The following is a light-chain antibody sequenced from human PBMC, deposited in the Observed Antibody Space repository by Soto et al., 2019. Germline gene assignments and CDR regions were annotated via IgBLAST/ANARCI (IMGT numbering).Light chain of an antibody. CDR3: QSYDSSLSVV. Sequence: QAVVTQPPSVSGAPGQRVTISCTGSRSNIGAGYEVHWYQQRPGTAPKLLIYGNTNRPSGVPDRFSGSKSGTSASLAITGLQAEDEADYYCQSYDSSLSVVFGGGTKLTVL. CDR1: RSNIGAGYE. CDR2: GNT. V-gene: IGLV1-40*01. J-gene: IGLJ2*01.